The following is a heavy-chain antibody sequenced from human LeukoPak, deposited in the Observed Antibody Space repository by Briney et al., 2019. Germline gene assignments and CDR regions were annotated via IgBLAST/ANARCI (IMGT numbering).Heavy chain of an antibody. V-gene: IGHV3-74*01. CDR3: AREWELYAFDI. Sequence: GGSLRLSCAASGFTFSSYWMHWVRQAPGKGLVWVSRINSDGSSTSYADSVKGRFTISRDNAKNTLYLQMNSLRAEDTAVYYCAREWELYAFDIWGQGTMVTVSS. CDR1: GFTFSSYW. D-gene: IGHD1-26*01. CDR2: INSDGSST. J-gene: IGHJ3*02.